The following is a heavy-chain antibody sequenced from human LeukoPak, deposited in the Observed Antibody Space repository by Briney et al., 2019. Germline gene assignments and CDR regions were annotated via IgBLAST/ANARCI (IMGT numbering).Heavy chain of an antibody. CDR1: GGTFSSYA. Sequence: GASVKVSCKASGGTFSSYAISWVRQAPGQGLEWMGGIIPIFGTANYAQKFQGRVTITADESTSTAYMELSSLRSEDTAVYYCARLGPTVTTHFDYWGQGTLVTVSS. D-gene: IGHD4-17*01. J-gene: IGHJ4*02. V-gene: IGHV1-69*13. CDR3: ARLGPTVTTHFDY. CDR2: IIPIFGTA.